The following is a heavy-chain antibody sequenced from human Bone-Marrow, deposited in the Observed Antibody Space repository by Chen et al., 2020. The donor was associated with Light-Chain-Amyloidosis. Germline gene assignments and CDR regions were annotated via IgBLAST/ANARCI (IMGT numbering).Heavy chain of an antibody. Sequence: QVQLQESGPGLVKPSETLSLTCTVSGGSISTNYWSWIRQPPGKGLEWIGYISYSGSTDYNPSLKSRVTISVDTSKNEFSLRLSSVTAADTAVYYCVRDKYSIGGEYVNWGQGTLVTVSS. CDR3: VRDKYSIGGEYVN. CDR1: GGSISTNY. J-gene: IGHJ4*02. CDR2: ISYSGST. D-gene: IGHD4-4*01. V-gene: IGHV4-59*01.